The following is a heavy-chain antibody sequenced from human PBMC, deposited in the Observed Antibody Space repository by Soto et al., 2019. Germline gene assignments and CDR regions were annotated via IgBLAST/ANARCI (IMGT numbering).Heavy chain of an antibody. D-gene: IGHD6-13*01. Sequence: QVQLVESGGGVVQPGRSLRLSCAASGFTFSSYGMHWVRQAPGKGLEWVAVIWYDGRNKYYADSVKGRFTISRDNSKNMLYLQMTSRRAEDTAVYYCARETSSSWYRAYYYYMDVWGKGPTVTVSS. J-gene: IGHJ6*03. CDR1: GFTFSSYG. CDR3: ARETSSSWYRAYYYYMDV. CDR2: IWYDGRNK. V-gene: IGHV3-33*01.